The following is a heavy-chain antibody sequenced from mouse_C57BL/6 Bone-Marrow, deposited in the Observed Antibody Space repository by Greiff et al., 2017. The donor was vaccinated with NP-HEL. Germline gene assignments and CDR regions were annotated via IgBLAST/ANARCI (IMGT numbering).Heavy chain of an antibody. D-gene: IGHD2-2*01. J-gene: IGHJ3*01. CDR3: ARGWLPTWFAY. CDR1: GYTFTSYG. V-gene: IGHV1-81*01. CDR2: IYPRSGNT. Sequence: QVQLQQSGAELARPGASVKLSCKASGYTFTSYGICWVKQRTGQGLEWIGEIYPRSGNTSYNEQFKGMVTLTADPSYRPTYMELRSLTSEDSAVYVCARGWLPTWFAYWGQGTLVTVSA.